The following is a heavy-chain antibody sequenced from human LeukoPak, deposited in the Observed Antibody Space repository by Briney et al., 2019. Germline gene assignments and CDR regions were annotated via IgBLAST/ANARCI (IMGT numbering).Heavy chain of an antibody. D-gene: IGHD3-10*01. V-gene: IGHV4-30-4*01. J-gene: IGHJ3*02. CDR2: IYCSRST. Sequence: SETLSLTCTVSVGSIRSGDYYWRWIRQPPGRGLEWVGHIYCSRSTYYKPSLKSRVTISVGTSQNQFSLKLSSVTAADTAVYYCARETRGAFDIWGQGTMVTVSS. CDR1: VGSIRSGDYY. CDR3: ARETRGAFDI.